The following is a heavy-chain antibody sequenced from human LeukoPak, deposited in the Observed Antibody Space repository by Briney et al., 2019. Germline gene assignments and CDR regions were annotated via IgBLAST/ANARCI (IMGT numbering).Heavy chain of an antibody. Sequence: ASVTVSCKASGGTFSSYAISWVRQAPGQGLEWMGGIIPIFGTANYAQKFQGRVTITADESTSTAYMELSSLRSEDTAVYYCARSAGLSVDTAMVPMYYFDYWGQGTLVTVSS. V-gene: IGHV1-69*13. CDR2: IIPIFGTA. D-gene: IGHD5-18*01. CDR3: ARSAGLSVDTAMVPMYYFDY. J-gene: IGHJ4*02. CDR1: GGTFSSYA.